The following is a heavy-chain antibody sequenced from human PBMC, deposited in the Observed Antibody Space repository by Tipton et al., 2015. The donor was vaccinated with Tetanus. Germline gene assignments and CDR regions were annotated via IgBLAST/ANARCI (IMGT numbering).Heavy chain of an antibody. V-gene: IGHV1-18*01. CDR2: ISAYNGKT. Sequence: QLVQSGAEVKEPGASVKVSCKASGYNFVNFGISWVRQAPGQGLEWMGWISAYNGKTKYAQRLQGRVTMTTDRSASTAYMDLRRLRSDDTAVYYCGIDRDLFAGVVIIPAVMGQWGQGTPVAVSS. CDR3: GIDRDLFAGVVIIPAVMGQ. CDR1: GYNFVNFG. D-gene: IGHD3-10*01. J-gene: IGHJ4*02.